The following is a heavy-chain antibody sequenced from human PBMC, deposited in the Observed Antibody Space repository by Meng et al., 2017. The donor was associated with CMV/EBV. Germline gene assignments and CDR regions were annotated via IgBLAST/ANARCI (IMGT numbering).Heavy chain of an antibody. CDR2: ISSNGGST. CDR1: GFTFSSYA. D-gene: IGHD6-6*01. V-gene: IGHV3-64*02. Sequence: GEFLKISCAASGFTFSSYAMHWVRQAPGKGLEYVSAISSNGGSTYYADSVKGRFTISRDNSKNTLYLQMGSLRAEDMAVYYCATGQYSSSSRGDGYFDYWGQGTLVTVSS. J-gene: IGHJ4*02. CDR3: ATGQYSSSSRGDGYFDY.